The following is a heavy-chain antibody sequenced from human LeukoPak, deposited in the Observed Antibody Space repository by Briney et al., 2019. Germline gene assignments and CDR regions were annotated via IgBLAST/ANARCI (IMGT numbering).Heavy chain of an antibody. J-gene: IGHJ4*02. D-gene: IGHD6-13*01. V-gene: IGHV3-74*03. CDR2: INNDGSTT. CDR3: ASGLKSYTTSGYGDY. Sequence: GGPLRLSCAASGFTFRSYWMHWVRQAPGKGLVWLSRINNDGSTTTYADSVQARFTLSRDNAKNTLYLQMNTQRGEHTPVYYCASGLKSYTTSGYGDYWGQGILVTVSS. CDR1: GFTFRSYW.